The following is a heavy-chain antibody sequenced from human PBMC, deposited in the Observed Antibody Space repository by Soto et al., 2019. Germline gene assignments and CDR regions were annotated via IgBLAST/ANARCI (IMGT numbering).Heavy chain of an antibody. CDR1: GYRFTTFY. CDR2: MNLDTGGT. V-gene: IGHV1-2*06. J-gene: IGHJ4*02. CDR3: ARDGNFAFRGYSFGFDF. D-gene: IGHD5-18*01. Sequence: ASVKVSCKASGYRFTTFYIHWVRQAPGQGLEWMGRMNLDTGGTTYAQKFQGRVAMTRDTSISTAYMEVTNLKSDDTAIYYCARDGNFAFRGYSFGFDFWGQGTLVTVSS.